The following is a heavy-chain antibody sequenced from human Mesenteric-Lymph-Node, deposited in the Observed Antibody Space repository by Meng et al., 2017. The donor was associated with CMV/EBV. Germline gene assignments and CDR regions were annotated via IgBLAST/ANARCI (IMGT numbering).Heavy chain of an antibody. CDR2: ISAYNSYT. CDR1: GYPFATYG. V-gene: IGHV1-18*04. D-gene: IGHD3-10*01. Sequence: VSCKTSGYPFATYGINWVRQAPGQGLEWMGWISAYNSYTYYARSLQDRVIMTTDTSTNTAYMELRSLRYDDTAMYYCARRGKPYLDYWGQGTLVTVSS. J-gene: IGHJ4*02. CDR3: ARRGKPYLDY.